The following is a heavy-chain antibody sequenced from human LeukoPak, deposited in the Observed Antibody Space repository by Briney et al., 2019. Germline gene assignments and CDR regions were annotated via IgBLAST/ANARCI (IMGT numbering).Heavy chain of an antibody. CDR1: GDSVSGYY. CDR3: AGAVVATTWGFYGMDV. J-gene: IGHJ6*02. CDR2: IYYSGST. D-gene: IGHD2-15*01. V-gene: IGHV4-59*02. Sequence: SETLSLTCTVSGDSVSGYYGSWIRQPPGKGLEWIGYIYYSGSTNYNPSLKSRVTISVDTSKNQFSLKLSSVTAADTAVYYCAGAVVATTWGFYGMDVWGQGTTVTVSS.